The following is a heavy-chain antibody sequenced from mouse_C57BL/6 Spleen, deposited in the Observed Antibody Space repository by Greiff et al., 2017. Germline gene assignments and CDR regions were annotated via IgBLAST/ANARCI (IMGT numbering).Heavy chain of an antibody. CDR2: INPGSGGT. CDR1: GYAFTNYL. Sequence: VQVVESGAELVRPGTSVKVSCKASGYAFTNYLIEWVKQRPGQGLEWIGVINPGSGGTNYNEKFKGKATLTADKSSSTAYMQLSSLTSEDSAVYFCARWGYSNYYFDYWGQGTTLTVSS. CDR3: ARWGYSNYYFDY. D-gene: IGHD2-5*01. J-gene: IGHJ2*01. V-gene: IGHV1-54*01.